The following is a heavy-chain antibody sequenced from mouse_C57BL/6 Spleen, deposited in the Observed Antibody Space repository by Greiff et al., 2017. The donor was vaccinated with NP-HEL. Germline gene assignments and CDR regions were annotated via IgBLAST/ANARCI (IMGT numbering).Heavy chain of an antibody. V-gene: IGHV1-26*01. Sequence: VQLQQSGPELVKPGASVKISCKASGYTFTDYYMNWVKQSHGKSLEWIGDINPNNGGTSYNQKFKGKATLTVDKSSSTAYMELRSLTSEDSAVYYCALYYDYEAWFAYWGQGTLVTVSA. CDR1: GYTFTDYY. J-gene: IGHJ3*01. D-gene: IGHD2-4*01. CDR2: INPNNGGT. CDR3: ALYYDYEAWFAY.